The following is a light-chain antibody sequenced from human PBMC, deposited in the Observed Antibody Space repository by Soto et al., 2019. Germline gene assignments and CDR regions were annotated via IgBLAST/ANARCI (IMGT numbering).Light chain of an antibody. CDR3: CSYASSSTRV. V-gene: IGLV2-23*02. J-gene: IGLJ3*02. CDR2: EVS. CDR1: SNDVGSYNL. Sequence: QSALTQPASVSGSPGQSITISCTGTSNDVGSYNLVSWYQQHPGKAPKLMIYEVSKRPSGVSNRFSGSKSGNTASLTISGLQAEDEADYYCCSYASSSTRVFGGGTKLTVL.